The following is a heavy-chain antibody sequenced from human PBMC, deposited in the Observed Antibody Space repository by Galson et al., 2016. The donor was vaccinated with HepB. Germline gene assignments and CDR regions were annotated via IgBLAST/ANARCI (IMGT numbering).Heavy chain of an antibody. CDR1: GFTVSSNY. CDR3: ARVKSGAAAGTIDY. V-gene: IGHV3-53*01. CDR2: IYSGGTT. D-gene: IGHD6-13*01. J-gene: IGHJ4*02. Sequence: LRLSCAASGFTVSSNYISWVRQAPGRGLEWVSVIYSGGTTYYADSVKGRFTISRDNSKNIFYLQMNSLIAEDTAIYYCARVKSGAAAGTIDYWGQGTLVTVSS.